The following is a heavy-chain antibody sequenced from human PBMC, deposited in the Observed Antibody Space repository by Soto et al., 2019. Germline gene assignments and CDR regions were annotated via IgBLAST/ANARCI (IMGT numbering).Heavy chain of an antibody. CDR3: AKTPGYSSGWYQDY. CDR2: ISGSGGST. CDR1: GFTFSSYA. V-gene: IGHV3-23*01. Sequence: GGSLRLSCAASGFTFSSYAMSWVRQAPGKGLEWVSAISGSGGSTYYADSVKGRFTISRDNSKNTLYLQMNSLRAEDTAVYYCAKTPGYSSGWYQDYWGQGTLGTVSS. D-gene: IGHD6-19*01. J-gene: IGHJ4*02.